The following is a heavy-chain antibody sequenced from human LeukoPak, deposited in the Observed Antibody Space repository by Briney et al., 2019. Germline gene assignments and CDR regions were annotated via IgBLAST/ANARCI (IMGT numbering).Heavy chain of an antibody. CDR3: ARGANRYNWNDGWFDP. J-gene: IGHJ5*02. D-gene: IGHD1-20*01. CDR2: INPNSGGT. V-gene: IGHV1-2*02. CDR1: GYTFTGYY. Sequence: ASVKVSCKASGYTFTGYYMHWVRQAPGQGLEWMGWINPNSGGTNYAQKFQGRVTMTRDTSISTAYMELSRLRSDDTAVYYCARGANRYNWNDGWFDPWGQGTLVTVSS.